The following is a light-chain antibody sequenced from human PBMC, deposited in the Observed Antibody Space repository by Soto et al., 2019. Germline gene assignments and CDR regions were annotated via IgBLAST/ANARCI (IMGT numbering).Light chain of an antibody. CDR2: EVT. CDR3: SSYTTNVTHVV. V-gene: IGLV2-14*01. CDR1: SSDLSDYNY. Sequence: QSVLTQPASVSGSPGQSITISCTGGSSDLSDYNYVSWYQQHPDKAPKLMIYEVTTRPSGVSHRFSGSRSGNAASLTISGLQAEDEADYYCSSYTTNVTHVVFGGGTKVTVL. J-gene: IGLJ2*01.